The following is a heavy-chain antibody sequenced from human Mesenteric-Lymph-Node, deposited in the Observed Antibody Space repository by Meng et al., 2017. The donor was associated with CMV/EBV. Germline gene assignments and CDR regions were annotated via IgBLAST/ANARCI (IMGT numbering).Heavy chain of an antibody. CDR3: AVGTDALDI. V-gene: IGHV1-24*01. CDR1: GDTLTELS. J-gene: IGHJ3*02. CDR2: FDPEDGET. Sequence: ASVKVSCKVSGDTLTELSMHWVRQAPGKGLEWMGRFDPEDGETIYAQKFQGRVTTTEDTSSETAYMELSSLRSEDTAVYYCAVGTDALDIWGQGTMVTVSS. D-gene: IGHD1-1*01.